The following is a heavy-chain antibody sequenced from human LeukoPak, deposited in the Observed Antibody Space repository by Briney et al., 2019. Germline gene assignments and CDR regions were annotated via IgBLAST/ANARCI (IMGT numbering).Heavy chain of an antibody. J-gene: IGHJ4*02. CDR3: VRGTGY. CDR2: ISSNGDNT. CDR1: GFTFSTYV. V-gene: IGHV3-64D*06. Sequence: GGSLRLSCSVSGFTFSTYVMHWVRQAPGKGLEYVSAISSNGDNTYHADSVKGRFTISRDNSKNTLYLLSSLRADDTAVYYCVRGTGYWGQGTLVTVSS.